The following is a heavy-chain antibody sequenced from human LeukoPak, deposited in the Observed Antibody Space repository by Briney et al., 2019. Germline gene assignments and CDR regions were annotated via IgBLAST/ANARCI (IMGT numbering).Heavy chain of an antibody. CDR2: VYYSGST. CDR3: ARIHRYCSGGACYVLDN. Sequence: SETLSLTCVVSGGSVSGYYWGWIRQPPGRGLEWLGYVYYSGSTNYNPSFKSRITISVDTSRNQFSLQLSSVTATDTAVYYCARIHRYCSGGACYVLDNWGQGTLVAVSS. CDR1: GGSVSGYY. D-gene: IGHD2-15*01. V-gene: IGHV4-59*02. J-gene: IGHJ4*02.